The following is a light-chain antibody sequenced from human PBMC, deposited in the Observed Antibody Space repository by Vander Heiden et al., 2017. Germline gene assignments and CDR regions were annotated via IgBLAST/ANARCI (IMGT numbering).Light chain of an antibody. CDR3: QQYYSTPQT. Sequence: IVMTHSPHSLSVSMVERATINCKSSQSVLYSSNNKNYLAWYQQKPGQPPKLLIYWASTREAGVPDRFSGSGSGTDFTLTISSLQAEDVAVYYCQQYYSTPQTFPQEAKLEIK. CDR2: WAS. J-gene: IGKJ2*01. CDR1: QSVLYSSNNKNY. V-gene: IGKV4-1*01.